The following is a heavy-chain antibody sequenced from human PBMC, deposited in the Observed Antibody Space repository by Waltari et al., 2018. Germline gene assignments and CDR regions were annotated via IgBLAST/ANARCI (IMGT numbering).Heavy chain of an antibody. CDR2: INEDGSKS. CDR3: ASGPDHGDF. J-gene: IGHJ4*02. V-gene: IGHV3-7*01. Sequence: EMQLVESGGGLVQPGGSLRLFYAASEFTFRNYWMTWVRQAPGRGLGWVANINEDGSKSFYVDSVKGRFTISRDNAKNSLYLQMNSLRAEDTAIYYCASGPDHGDFWGQGTLVTVSS. CDR1: EFTFRNYW.